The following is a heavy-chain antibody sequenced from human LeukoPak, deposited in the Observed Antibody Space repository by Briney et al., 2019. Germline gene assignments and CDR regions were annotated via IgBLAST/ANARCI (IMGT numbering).Heavy chain of an antibody. CDR3: ARDYGDYGGVVDY. D-gene: IGHD4-17*01. CDR2: INPNSGGT. Sequence: GASVKVSCKASGYTFTSYGISWVRQAPGQGLEWMGWINPNSGGTNYAQKFQGRVTMTRDTSISTAYMELSRLRSDDTAVYYCARDYGDYGGVVDYWGQGTLVTVSS. CDR1: GYTFTSYG. J-gene: IGHJ4*02. V-gene: IGHV1-2*02.